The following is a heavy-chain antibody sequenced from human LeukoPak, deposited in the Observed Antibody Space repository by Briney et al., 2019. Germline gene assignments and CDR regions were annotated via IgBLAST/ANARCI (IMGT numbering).Heavy chain of an antibody. J-gene: IGHJ4*02. CDR2: ITGSSSYI. D-gene: IGHD3-16*02. Sequence: NPGGSLRLSCAASGFTFSSYSMNWVRQAPGKGLEWVSSITGSSSYIHYADSVKGRFTISRDNAKNSLYLQMNSLRAEDTAVYYCARGFADFVWGSYPSSYWGQGILVTGSS. CDR1: GFTFSSYS. CDR3: ARGFADFVWGSYPSSY. V-gene: IGHV3-21*01.